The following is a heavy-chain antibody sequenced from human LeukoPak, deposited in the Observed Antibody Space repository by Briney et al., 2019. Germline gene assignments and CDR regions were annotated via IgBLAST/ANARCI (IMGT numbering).Heavy chain of an antibody. CDR1: GGSISSYY. D-gene: IGHD3-22*01. J-gene: IGHJ6*03. Sequence: SETLSLTCTVSGGSISSYYWSWSRQPPGKGLEGSGYIYYSGSTNYNPSLTSRVTISVDTSKNQFSLKLSSVIAADTAVYYCAREHYDSSGYYRPGDYMDAWGKGTSVTVSS. CDR3: AREHYDSSGYYRPGDYMDA. CDR2: IYYSGST. V-gene: IGHV4-59*01.